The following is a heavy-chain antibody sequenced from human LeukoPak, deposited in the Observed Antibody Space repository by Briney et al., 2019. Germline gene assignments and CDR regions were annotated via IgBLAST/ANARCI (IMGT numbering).Heavy chain of an antibody. CDR1: GFTFSDYY. V-gene: IGHV3-11*01. J-gene: IGHJ1*01. D-gene: IGHD6-19*01. CDR3: ARDSSGWPEYFQH. CDR2: ISSSGSTI. Sequence: SGGSLRLSCAASGFTFSDYYMSWIRQAPGKGLEWVSYISSSGSTIYYADSVKGRFTISRDNAKNSLYLQMNSLRAEDTAVYYCARDSSGWPEYFQHWGQGTLVTVSS.